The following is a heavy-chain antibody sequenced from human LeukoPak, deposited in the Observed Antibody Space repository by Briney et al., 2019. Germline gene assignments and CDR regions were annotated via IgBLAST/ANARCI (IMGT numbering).Heavy chain of an antibody. CDR2: IKSKADDGTA. D-gene: IGHD5/OR15-5a*01. J-gene: IGHJ5*02. V-gene: IGHV3-15*01. Sequence: GGSLRLSCAASGLTFTNAWMNWVRQAPGKGLEWVGRIKSKADDGTADYAAPVKGRIIISRDDSTNTLSLQMYSLKIEDTAVYYCATEGRLDGVYVWFDPWGQGTLVTVSS. CDR3: ATEGRLDGVYVWFDP. CDR1: GLTFTNAW.